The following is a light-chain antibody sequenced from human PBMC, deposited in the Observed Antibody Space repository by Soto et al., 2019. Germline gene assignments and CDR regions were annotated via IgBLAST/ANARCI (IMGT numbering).Light chain of an antibody. Sequence: EIVLTQSPGTLSLSPGERATLSCRASQSVSSSYLAWYQQKPGQAPRRLIYGASSRATGIPDRFSGSGSGTDFTLTISRLEPEDFAVYYCQQYGRTFGQGTKVDIK. J-gene: IGKJ1*01. V-gene: IGKV3-20*01. CDR3: QQYGRT. CDR2: GAS. CDR1: QSVSSSY.